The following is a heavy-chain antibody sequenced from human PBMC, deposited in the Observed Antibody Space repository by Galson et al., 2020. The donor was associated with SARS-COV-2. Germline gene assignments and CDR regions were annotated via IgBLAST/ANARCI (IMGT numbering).Heavy chain of an antibody. D-gene: IGHD6-13*01. CDR1: GGTSSGYY. V-gene: IGHV4-34*01. CDR2: INNSGTT. J-gene: IGHJ4*02. Sequence: PSETLSLTCAVYGGTSSGYYWNWIRQSPGKGLEWIGAINNSGTTNYNPSLQSRVSFSVDTSKSQFSLKLNSMTAADTAVYYCARGRNPRDDGGLLWFYRIAATGVFDSWGQGTPVTVSS. CDR3: ARGRNPRDDGGLLWFYRIAATGVFDS.